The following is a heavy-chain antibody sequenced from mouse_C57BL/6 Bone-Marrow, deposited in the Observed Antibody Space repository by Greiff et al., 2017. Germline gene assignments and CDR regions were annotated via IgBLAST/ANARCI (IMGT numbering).Heavy chain of an antibody. V-gene: IGHV1-63*01. J-gene: IGHJ2*01. CDR3: ARWLLRGDYFDD. D-gene: IGHD2-3*01. CDR1: GYTFTNYW. Sequence: VQLVESGAELVRPGTSVKMSCKASGYTFTNYWIGWAKQRHGNGLEWIGDLYPGGGYTKYNEKFKGKATLTADKSSSTAYMQFSSRTSEDSAIYYCARWLLRGDYFDDWGQGTTLTVSS. CDR2: LYPGGGYT.